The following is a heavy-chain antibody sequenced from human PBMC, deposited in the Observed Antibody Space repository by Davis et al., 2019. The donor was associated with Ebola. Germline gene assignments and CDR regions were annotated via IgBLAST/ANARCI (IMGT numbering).Heavy chain of an antibody. V-gene: IGHV3-7*01. CDR1: GFTFSSYW. D-gene: IGHD5-24*01. Sequence: GESLKISCAASGFTFSSYWMSWVRQAPGKGLEWVANIKQDGSEKYYVDSVKGRFTISRDNAKNSLYLQMNSLRAEDTAVYYCAREWLQSAFDYWGQGTLVTVSS. CDR3: AREWLQSAFDY. J-gene: IGHJ4*02. CDR2: IKQDGSEK.